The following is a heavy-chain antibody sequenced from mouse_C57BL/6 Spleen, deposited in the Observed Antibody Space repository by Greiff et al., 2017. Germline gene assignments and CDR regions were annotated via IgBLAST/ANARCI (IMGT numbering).Heavy chain of an antibody. CDR2: IDPENGDT. D-gene: IGHD1-1*01. Sequence: EVQLQQSGAELVRPGASVKLSCTASGFNIKDDYMHWVKQRPEQGLEWIGWIDPENGDTEYASKFQGKATITADTPSNTAYLQLSSLTSEDTAVYYCTTRYSYAMDYWGQGTSVTVSS. J-gene: IGHJ4*01. CDR1: GFNIKDDY. V-gene: IGHV14-4*01. CDR3: TTRYSYAMDY.